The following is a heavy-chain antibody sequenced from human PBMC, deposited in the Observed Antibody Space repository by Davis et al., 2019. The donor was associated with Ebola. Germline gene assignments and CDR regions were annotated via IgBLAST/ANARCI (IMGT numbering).Heavy chain of an antibody. D-gene: IGHD1-26*01. CDR2: IIPILGTS. V-gene: IGHV1-69*13. CDR1: GGTFRRNA. Sequence: SAQVSCKASGGTFRRNAINWVRQAPGQGLEWMAGIIPILGTSNYGQKFQGRVTITADESTSTAYMEVRSLRSEDTAVYYCAVGSYTVGGLLDSWGQGTLVTVSS. J-gene: IGHJ4*02. CDR3: AVGSYTVGGLLDS.